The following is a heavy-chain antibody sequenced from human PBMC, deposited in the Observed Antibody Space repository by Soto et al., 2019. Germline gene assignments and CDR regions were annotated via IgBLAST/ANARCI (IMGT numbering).Heavy chain of an antibody. J-gene: IGHJ3*02. D-gene: IGHD4-17*01. CDR3: ARENDCGAPDAYDI. CDR2: IYSGGST. CDR1: GFTVSSNY. Sequence: GGSLRLSCAASGFTVSSNYMSWVRQAPGKGLEWVSVIYSGGSTYYADSVKGRFTISRDNSKNTLYLQMNSLRAEDTAVYYCARENDCGAPDAYDIWGQGTMVTGSS. V-gene: IGHV3-66*01.